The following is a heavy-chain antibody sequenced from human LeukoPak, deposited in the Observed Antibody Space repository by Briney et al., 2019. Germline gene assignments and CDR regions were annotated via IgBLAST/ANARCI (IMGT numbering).Heavy chain of an antibody. CDR1: GYTFTSYG. CDR2: NSAYNGNT. CDR3: ARDLGSSAKSTKWFDP. Sequence: ASVKVSCKASGYTFTSYGISWVRQAPGQGLEWMGWNSAYNGNTNYAQKLQGRVTMTTDTSTSTAYMELRSLRSDDTAVYYCARDLGSSAKSTKWFDPWGQGTLVTVSS. J-gene: IGHJ5*02. V-gene: IGHV1-18*01. D-gene: IGHD3-10*01.